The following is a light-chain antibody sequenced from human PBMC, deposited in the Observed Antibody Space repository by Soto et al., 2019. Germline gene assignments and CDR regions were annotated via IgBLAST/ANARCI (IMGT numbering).Light chain of an antibody. CDR3: QKCKVAPFT. CDR1: QDIGNF. V-gene: IGKV1-27*01. J-gene: IGKJ4*01. Sequence: IQMTQSPSSLSAFVGDRVTITCRASQDIGNFLAWYQQKPGKVPKLLIYAASTLQSGVPSRFSGSGSGTDFTLTISSLQPEDVATYYCQKCKVAPFTFGGGPKVDIK. CDR2: AAS.